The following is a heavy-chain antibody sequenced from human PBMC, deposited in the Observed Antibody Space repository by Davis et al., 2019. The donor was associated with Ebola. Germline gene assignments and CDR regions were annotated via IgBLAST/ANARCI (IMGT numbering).Heavy chain of an antibody. CDR2: IHHSGST. CDR1: GGPTSSSNW. V-gene: IGHV4-4*02. Sequence: MPSETLSLTCAVSGGPTSSSNWWSWVRQPPGKGLEWIGEIHHSGSTNYNPSLKSRVTMFLDKSLNQFSLKMSSVTAADTAVYYCARVGKGSSWYGGTPLDYWGQGTLVTVSS. J-gene: IGHJ4*02. D-gene: IGHD6-13*01. CDR3: ARVGKGSSWYGGTPLDY.